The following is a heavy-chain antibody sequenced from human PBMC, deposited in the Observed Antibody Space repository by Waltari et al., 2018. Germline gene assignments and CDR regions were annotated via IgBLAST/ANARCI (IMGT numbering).Heavy chain of an antibody. Sequence: EVQLVESGGGLVQPGGSLRLSCAASGFTFSSYWMSWVRQAPGKGLEWVANIKQDGSEKYYVDSVKGRFTISGDNAKDSLYLQMNSLRAEDTAVYYCARSRGRVKNYYFDYWGQGTLVTVSS. CDR3: ARSRGRVKNYYFDY. D-gene: IGHD3-16*01. V-gene: IGHV3-7*04. J-gene: IGHJ4*02. CDR1: GFTFSSYW. CDR2: IKQDGSEK.